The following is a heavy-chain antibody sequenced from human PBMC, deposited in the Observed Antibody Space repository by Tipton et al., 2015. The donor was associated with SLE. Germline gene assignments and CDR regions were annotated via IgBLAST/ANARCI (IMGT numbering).Heavy chain of an antibody. V-gene: IGHV4-61*02. CDR2: IYTSGST. CDR1: GASISTDNYY. CDR3: ARLGAIAAAGTYPFYYYYMDV. J-gene: IGHJ6*03. Sequence: TLSLTCTVSGASISTDNYYWSWIRQPAGKGLEWVGRIYTSGSTNYNPSLKSRVTIPVDTSKNQFSLKLSSVTAADTAVYYCARLGAIAAAGTYPFYYYYMDVWGKGTTVTVSS. D-gene: IGHD6-13*01.